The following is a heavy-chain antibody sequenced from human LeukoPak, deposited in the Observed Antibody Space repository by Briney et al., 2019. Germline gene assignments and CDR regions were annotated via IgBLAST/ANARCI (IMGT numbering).Heavy chain of an antibody. D-gene: IGHD3-10*01. CDR3: ARPLNTMVRGITTATDFFSYAMDV. J-gene: IGHJ6*02. CDR1: GGTXGSYA. CDR2: ILTSFGAT. V-gene: IGHV1-69*13. Sequence: ASVKVSCKASGGTXGSYAISWVRQAPGQGLEWMGGILTSFGATKYSQKFQDRVTITADVSTTTVYMDLTSLSSEDTALYYCARPLNTMVRGITTATDFFSYAMDVWGQGTAVTVSS.